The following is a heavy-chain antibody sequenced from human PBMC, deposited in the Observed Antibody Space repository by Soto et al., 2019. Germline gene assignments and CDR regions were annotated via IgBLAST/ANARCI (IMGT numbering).Heavy chain of an antibody. Sequence: SETLSLTCAVSGGSISSGGYSWSWIRQPPGKGLEWIGYIYHSGSTYYNPSLKSRVTISVDRSKNQFSLKLSSVTAADTAVYYCARAKYYYYGMDAWGQGTTVTVSS. CDR2: IYHSGST. J-gene: IGHJ6*02. CDR1: GGSISSGGYS. V-gene: IGHV4-30-2*01. CDR3: ARAKYYYYGMDA.